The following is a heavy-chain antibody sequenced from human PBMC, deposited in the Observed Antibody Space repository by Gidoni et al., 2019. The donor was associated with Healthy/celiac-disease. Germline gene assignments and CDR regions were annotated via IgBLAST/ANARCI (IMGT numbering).Heavy chain of an antibody. J-gene: IGHJ6*02. Sequence: YAQKFQGRVTITADKSTSTAYMELSSLRSEVTAVYYCARAWLQSGGMDVWGQGTTVTVSS. D-gene: IGHD5-12*01. CDR3: ARAWLQSGGMDV. V-gene: IGHV1-69*04.